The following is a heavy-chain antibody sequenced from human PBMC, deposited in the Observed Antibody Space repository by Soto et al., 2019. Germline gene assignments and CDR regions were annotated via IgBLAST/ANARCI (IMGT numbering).Heavy chain of an antibody. Sequence: SETLSLTCAVSGGSISSGGYSWSWIRQPPGKGLEWIGYIYHSGSTFYNPSLKSRVTISVDRSKNQFSLKLSSVTAADTAVYYCARVPDRWGQGTLVTVSS. CDR3: ARVPDR. V-gene: IGHV4-30-2*01. D-gene: IGHD2-2*01. CDR2: IYHSGST. J-gene: IGHJ5*02. CDR1: GGSISSGGYS.